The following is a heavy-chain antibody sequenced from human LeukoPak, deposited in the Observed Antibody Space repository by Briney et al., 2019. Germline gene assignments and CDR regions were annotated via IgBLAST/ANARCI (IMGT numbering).Heavy chain of an antibody. D-gene: IGHD3-10*01. Sequence: PGGSLRLSCAASGFTFSNAWMSWVRQAPGKGLEGVGRIKSKTDGGTRDYTAPVKGRFTISRDDSKNTLYLQMNSLETEDTAVYYCTTGPFDYYGSASYLANGMDVWGQGTTVTVSS. CDR1: GFTFSNAW. CDR2: IKSKTDGGTR. CDR3: TTGPFDYYGSASYLANGMDV. J-gene: IGHJ6*02. V-gene: IGHV3-15*01.